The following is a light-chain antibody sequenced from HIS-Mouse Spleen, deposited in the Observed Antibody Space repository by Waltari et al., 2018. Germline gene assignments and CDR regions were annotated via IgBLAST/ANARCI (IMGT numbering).Light chain of an antibody. V-gene: IGLV1-47*01. CDR3: AAWDDSLSGPV. CDR2: RNN. Sequence: QSVLTQPPSASGTPGQRVTSPCSGSSANIGSNYVYWYQQLPGTAPQLLIYRNNQRPSGVPDRFSGSKSGTSASLAISGLRSEDEADYYCAAWDDSLSGPVFGGGTKLTVL. J-gene: IGLJ3*02. CDR1: SANIGSNY.